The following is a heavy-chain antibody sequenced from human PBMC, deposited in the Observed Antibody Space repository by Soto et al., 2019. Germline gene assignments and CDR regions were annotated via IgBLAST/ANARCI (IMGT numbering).Heavy chain of an antibody. CDR2: VLSKADGRKT. Sequence: PGGSLRLSCAASGFPFTKAWMSWVRQVPGKGLEWIARVLSKADGRKTDYAAPVKGRFTISRDDSKNTLYLQMNSLRAEDTAVYYCAREYCSGGSCYPSRPWVHPTTYGMDVWGQGTTVTVSS. V-gene: IGHV3-15*01. J-gene: IGHJ6*02. D-gene: IGHD2-15*01. CDR3: AREYCSGGSCYPSRPWVHPTTYGMDV. CDR1: GFPFTKAW.